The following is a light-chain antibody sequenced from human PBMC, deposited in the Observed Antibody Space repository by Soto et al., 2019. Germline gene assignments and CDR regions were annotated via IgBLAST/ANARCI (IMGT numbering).Light chain of an antibody. CDR3: QQYNSYLRT. CDR2: KAS. J-gene: IGKJ1*01. CDR1: QSISSW. Sequence: IQLTQSPSTLSASVGASVPITCRASQSISSWLAWYQQKPGQAPKLLIYKASSLDSGVPSRFSGSGSGTEFTLTISSLQPDDFATYYCQQYNSYLRTFGQGTKV. V-gene: IGKV1-5*03.